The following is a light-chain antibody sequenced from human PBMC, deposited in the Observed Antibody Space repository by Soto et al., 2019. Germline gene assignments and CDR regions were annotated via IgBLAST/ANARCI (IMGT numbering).Light chain of an antibody. CDR2: DVS. V-gene: IGLV2-23*02. CDR3: CSYAGTSAFVI. CDR1: SSDVGNYNL. Sequence: QSVLTQPASVSGSPGQSITISCTGTSSDVGNYNLVSWYQQHPGKAPQLMIYDVSKRPLGVSNRFSGSKSGITASLTISGLQAEDEADYYCCSYAGTSAFVIFGGGTKLTV. J-gene: IGLJ2*01.